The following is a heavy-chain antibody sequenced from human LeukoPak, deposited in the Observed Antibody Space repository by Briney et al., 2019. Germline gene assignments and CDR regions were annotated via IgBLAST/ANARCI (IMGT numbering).Heavy chain of an antibody. D-gene: IGHD2-2*01. V-gene: IGHV4-59*01. CDR3: ARGIVVVPAAPGGWFDP. Sequence: SETLSLTCTVSGDSISSYYWSWIRQPLGKGLERIGYIYYSGSTNYNPSLSSRVTMSVDTSKDQFSLTLSSVTAADTAVYYCARGIVVVPAAPGGWFDPWGQGTLVTVSS. CDR1: GDSISSYY. J-gene: IGHJ5*02. CDR2: IYYSGST.